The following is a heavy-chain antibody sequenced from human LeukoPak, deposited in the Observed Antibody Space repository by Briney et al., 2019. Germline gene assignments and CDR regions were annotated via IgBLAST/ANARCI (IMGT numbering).Heavy chain of an antibody. Sequence: SETLSLTCTVSGGSISSYYWSWIRQPPGKGLEWIGYIYYSGSTNYNPSLKSRVTISVDTSKNQFSLKLSSVTAADTAVYYCARGGDFRSSPRLMVGFDPWGQGTLVTVSS. J-gene: IGHJ5*02. CDR2: IYYSGST. D-gene: IGHD2-8*01. CDR1: GGSISSYY. CDR3: ARGGDFRSSPRLMVGFDP. V-gene: IGHV4-59*01.